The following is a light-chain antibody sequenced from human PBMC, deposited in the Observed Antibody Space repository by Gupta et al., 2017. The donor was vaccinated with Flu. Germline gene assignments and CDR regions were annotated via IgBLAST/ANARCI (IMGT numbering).Light chain of an antibody. Sequence: EILMTQSPDTLSVTPGERATLSCRASHNIDFNIAWSQQRPGQAPRLLISGASTRATGIPARFSGSGSGTEFTLIVNGLQSEDFAIYYCLHYYYWPRTFGQGTKVEIK. CDR2: GAS. CDR3: LHYYYWPRT. V-gene: IGKV3-15*01. CDR1: HNIDFN. J-gene: IGKJ1*01.